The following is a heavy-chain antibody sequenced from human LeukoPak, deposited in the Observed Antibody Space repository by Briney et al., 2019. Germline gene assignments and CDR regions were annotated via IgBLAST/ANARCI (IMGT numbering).Heavy chain of an antibody. Sequence: PSETLSLTCTVSGYSISSGYYWGWIRQPPGKGLEWIGSIYHSGSTYYNPSLKSRVTISVDTSKNQFSLKLSSVTAADTAGYYCARDLAFLPVPAANGWFDPWGQGTLVIVSS. D-gene: IGHD6-19*01. CDR2: IYHSGST. V-gene: IGHV4-38-2*02. CDR3: ARDLAFLPVPAANGWFDP. J-gene: IGHJ5*02. CDR1: GYSISSGYY.